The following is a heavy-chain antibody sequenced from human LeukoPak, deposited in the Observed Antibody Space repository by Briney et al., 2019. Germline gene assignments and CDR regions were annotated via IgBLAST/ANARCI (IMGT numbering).Heavy chain of an antibody. D-gene: IGHD1-7*01. Sequence: PGGSLRLSCAASGFTFSNAWMSWVRQAPGKGLEWVAVISYDGGNKYYADSVKGRFTISRDNSKNTLYLQMNSLRAEDTAVYYCARLELGFDPWGQGTLVTVSS. CDR1: GFTFSNAW. J-gene: IGHJ5*02. CDR2: ISYDGGNK. V-gene: IGHV3-30-3*01. CDR3: ARLELGFDP.